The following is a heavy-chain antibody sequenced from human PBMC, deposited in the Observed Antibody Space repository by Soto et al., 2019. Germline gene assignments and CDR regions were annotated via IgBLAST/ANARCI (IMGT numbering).Heavy chain of an antibody. J-gene: IGHJ4*02. Sequence: PGGSLRLSCAASGFIFSSYSMNWDRQAPGKGLEWVSYISSSSTIYYADSVKGRFTISRDNAKNSLYLQMNSLRAEDTAVYYCASRQLELRRAPFDYWGQGTLVTVSS. V-gene: IGHV3-48*01. CDR2: ISSSSTI. D-gene: IGHD1-7*01. CDR1: GFIFSSYS. CDR3: ASRQLELRRAPFDY.